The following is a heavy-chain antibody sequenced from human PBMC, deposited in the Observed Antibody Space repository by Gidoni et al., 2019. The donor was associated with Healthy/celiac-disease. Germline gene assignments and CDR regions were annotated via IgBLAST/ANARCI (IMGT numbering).Heavy chain of an antibody. CDR3: ARDTGTTTAEGFDI. V-gene: IGHV1-69*08. Sequence: QVQMVQSGAEVKKPGSSVTVSCKASGGTFSSYTISWLRQTPGQGLEWMGRIIPILGIANYAQKFQCRVTITADKSTSTAYMELSSLRSEDTAVYYCARDTGTTTAEGFDIWGQGTMVTVSS. J-gene: IGHJ3*02. CDR2: IIPILGIA. CDR1: GGTFSSYT. D-gene: IGHD1-1*01.